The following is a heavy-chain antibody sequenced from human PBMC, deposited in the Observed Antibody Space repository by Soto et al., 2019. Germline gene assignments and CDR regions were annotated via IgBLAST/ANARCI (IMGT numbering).Heavy chain of an antibody. J-gene: IGHJ4*02. D-gene: IGHD2-15*01. Sequence: EVQLLESGGGLVQPGGSLRLSCAASGFTFSSYAMNWVRQAPGKGLEWVSAISGSGDSTFYADSVKGRFTISKDNSKNTLYLQMNSLRDEYTAVYYFAKSDVVVVVAATLVHWGQGTLVTVSS. CDR2: ISGSGDST. CDR3: AKSDVVVVVAATLVH. CDR1: GFTFSSYA. V-gene: IGHV3-23*01.